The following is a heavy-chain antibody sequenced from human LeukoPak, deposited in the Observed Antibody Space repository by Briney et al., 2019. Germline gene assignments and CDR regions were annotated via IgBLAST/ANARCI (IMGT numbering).Heavy chain of an antibody. D-gene: IGHD6-19*01. Sequence: PSASVKVSCKASGGTFSSYAISWVRRAPGQGLEWMGGIIPIFGTANYAQKFQGRVTITADESTSTAYMELSSLRSEDTAVYYCASSGWGLANWFDPWGQGTLVTVSS. V-gene: IGHV1-69*13. CDR3: ASSGWGLANWFDP. CDR1: GGTFSSYA. CDR2: IIPIFGTA. J-gene: IGHJ5*02.